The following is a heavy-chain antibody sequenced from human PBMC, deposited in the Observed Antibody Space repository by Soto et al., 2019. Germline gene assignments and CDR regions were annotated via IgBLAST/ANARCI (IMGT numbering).Heavy chain of an antibody. CDR2: IYHSGST. CDR1: GGSISSSNW. J-gene: IGHJ4*02. Sequence: SETLSLTCAVSGGSISSSNWWSWVRQPPGKGLEWIGEIYHSGSTNYNPSLKSRVTISVDKSKNQFSLKLSSVTAADTAVYYCARSSRSDFLEWLLWYFDYWGQGTLVTVSS. D-gene: IGHD3-3*01. CDR3: ARSSRSDFLEWLLWYFDY. V-gene: IGHV4-4*02.